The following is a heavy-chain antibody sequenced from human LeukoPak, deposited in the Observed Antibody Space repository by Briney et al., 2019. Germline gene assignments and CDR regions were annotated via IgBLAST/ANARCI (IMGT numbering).Heavy chain of an antibody. V-gene: IGHV3-11*01. CDR3: AHSGVYYGSAVDY. D-gene: IGHD1-26*01. Sequence: GGSLRLSCAASGFTFSDYYMSWIRQAPGKGLEWVSYISSSGSTIYYADSVKGRFTISKDNAKNSLYLQMNSLRAEDTAVYYCAHSGVYYGSAVDYWGQGTLVTVSS. J-gene: IGHJ4*02. CDR2: ISSSGSTI. CDR1: GFTFSDYY.